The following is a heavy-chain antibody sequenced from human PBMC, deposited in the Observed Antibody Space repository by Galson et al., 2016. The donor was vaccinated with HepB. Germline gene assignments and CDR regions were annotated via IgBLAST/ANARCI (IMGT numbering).Heavy chain of an antibody. V-gene: IGHV4-59*01. CDR3: AEATYINNWYLFDP. CDR1: GSSISSYY. D-gene: IGHD6-13*01. Sequence: TLSLTCTVSGSSISSYYWSWIRQPPGKGLEWIGYIYYSGSTKSTKYNPSLKSRVTMSVDTSKNQFSLNLSSVSAADTAVYYFAEATYINNWYLFDPWGQGALVTGPS. CDR2: IYYSGSTKST. J-gene: IGHJ5*02.